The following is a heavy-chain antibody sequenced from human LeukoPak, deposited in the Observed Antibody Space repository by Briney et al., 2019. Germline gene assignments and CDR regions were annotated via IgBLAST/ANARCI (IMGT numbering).Heavy chain of an antibody. CDR2: ISGSGGST. CDR1: GFTFSSYA. J-gene: IGHJ6*02. CDR3: ARTPSLLPWFGENSYYRMDV. V-gene: IGHV3-23*01. Sequence: GGSLRLSCAASGFTFSSYAMSWVREAPGEGLGWVSAISGSGGSTYYADSVKGRVTISRENSQNTLYLQLNSLRAEDTAVYYRARTPSLLPWFGENSYYRMDVWGQGTTVTVSS. D-gene: IGHD3-10*01.